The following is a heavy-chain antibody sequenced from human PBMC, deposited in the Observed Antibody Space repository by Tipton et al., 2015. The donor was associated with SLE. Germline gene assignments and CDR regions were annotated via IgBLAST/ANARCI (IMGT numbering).Heavy chain of an antibody. CDR1: GGSFSGYY. J-gene: IGHJ4*02. CDR3: ARGLVVVAAGSYYFDY. CDR2: INHSGST. Sequence: LRLSCAVYGGSFSGYYWSWIRQPPGKGLEWIGEINHSGSTNYNPSLKSRVTISVDTSKNQFSLKLRSVTAADTAVYYCARGLVVVAAGSYYFDYWGQGTLVTVSS. V-gene: IGHV4-34*01. D-gene: IGHD2-15*01.